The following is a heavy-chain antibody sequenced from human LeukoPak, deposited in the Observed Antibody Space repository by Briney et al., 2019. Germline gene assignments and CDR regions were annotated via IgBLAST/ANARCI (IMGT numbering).Heavy chain of an antibody. J-gene: IGHJ5*02. CDR2: IYHSGST. CDR1: GGSISSGGYS. D-gene: IGHD5-12*01. V-gene: IGHV4-30-2*01. Sequence: PSQTLSLTCAVSGGSISSGGYSWSWIRQPPGTGLEWIGYIYHSGSTYYNPSLKSRVTISVDRSKNQFSLKLSSVTAADTAVYYCARGDYDRWFDPWGQGTLVTGSS. CDR3: ARGDYDRWFDP.